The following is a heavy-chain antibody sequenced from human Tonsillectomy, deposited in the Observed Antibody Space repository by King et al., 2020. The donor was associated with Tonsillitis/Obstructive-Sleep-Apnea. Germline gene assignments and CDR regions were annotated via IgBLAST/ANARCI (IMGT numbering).Heavy chain of an antibody. Sequence: TLKESGPTLVKPTQTLTLTCTFSGFSLTSSGVGVGWIRQPPGKALEWLSVIYWDDDKRYSPSLKSRLTITKDTSKNQVVLTMTNMDPVETATYFCGHRPSARYFDYWGQGTLVTVSS. V-gene: IGHV2-5*02. CDR1: GFSLTSSGVG. CDR2: IYWDDDK. J-gene: IGHJ4*02. CDR3: GHRPSARYFDY.